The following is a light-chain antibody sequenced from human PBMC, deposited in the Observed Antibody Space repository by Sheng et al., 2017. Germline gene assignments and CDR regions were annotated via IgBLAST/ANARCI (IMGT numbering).Light chain of an antibody. V-gene: IGLV2-14*01. CDR1: SSDVGGYNY. J-gene: IGLJ2*01. Sequence: QSALTQPASVSGSPGQSITISCTGTSSDVGGYNYVSWYQQHPGKAPKFMIYDVSNRPSGVSNRFSGSKSGNTASLTISGLQAEDEADYYCGSYTSSSTLGIFGGGTKLTVL. CDR2: DVS. CDR3: GSYTSSSTLGI.